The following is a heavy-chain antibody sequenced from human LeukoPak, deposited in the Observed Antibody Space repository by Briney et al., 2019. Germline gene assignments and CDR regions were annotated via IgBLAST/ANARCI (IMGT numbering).Heavy chain of an antibody. V-gene: IGHV4-39*01. Sequence: SETLSLTCTVSGGSISSSSYYWGWIRQPPGKGLEWIGSIYYSGSTYYNPSLKSRVTISVDTSKNQFSLKLSSVTAADTAVYYCARVSTEKDPTYWYFDLWGRGTLVTVSS. J-gene: IGHJ2*01. CDR2: IYYSGST. CDR1: GGSISSSSYY. CDR3: ARVSTEKDPTYWYFDL. D-gene: IGHD5/OR15-5a*01.